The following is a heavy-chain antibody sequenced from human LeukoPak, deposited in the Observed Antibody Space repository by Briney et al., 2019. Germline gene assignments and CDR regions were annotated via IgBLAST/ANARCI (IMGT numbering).Heavy chain of an antibody. D-gene: IGHD2-2*01. CDR2: FDPEDGET. CDR1: GYTFTSYY. J-gene: IGHJ6*02. CDR3: ATDPPRPALYYYGMDV. Sequence: ASVKVSCKASGYTFTSYYMHWVRQAPGKGLEWMGGFDPEDGETIYAQKFQGRVTMTEDTSTDTAYMELSSLRSEDTAVYYCATDPPRPALYYYGMDVWGQGTTVTVSS. V-gene: IGHV1-24*01.